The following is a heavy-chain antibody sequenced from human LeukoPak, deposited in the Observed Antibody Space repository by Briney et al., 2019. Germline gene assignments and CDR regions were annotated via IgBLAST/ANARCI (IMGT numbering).Heavy chain of an antibody. CDR2: ISGSGVNT. CDR1: GFTFSSYG. CDR3: AKHPSPVFGGGSYFED. V-gene: IGHV3-23*01. J-gene: IGHJ4*02. Sequence: GGSLRLSCAASGFTFSSYGMTWVRQAPGKGLEWVSAISGSGVNTDYADSAKGRFTISRDNSKNTLYLQMNSLTAEDTAVYYCAKHPSPVFGGGSYFEDWGQGTLVTVSS. D-gene: IGHD3-16*01.